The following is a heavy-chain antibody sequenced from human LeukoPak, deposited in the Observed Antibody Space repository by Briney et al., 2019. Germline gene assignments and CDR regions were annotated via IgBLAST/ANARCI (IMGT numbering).Heavy chain of an antibody. J-gene: IGHJ4*02. D-gene: IGHD3-22*01. Sequence: SETLSLTCAVYGGSFRVYYWIWIRQPPGKGLEWIGEMNHSGSTNYNPSLKRRVTISVDPSKNHFALEMNSVTGSDTAVYYCASDSSGYALKYWGQGTLVTAPS. CDR3: ASDSSGYALKY. V-gene: IGHV4-34*01. CDR1: GGSFRVYY. CDR2: MNHSGST.